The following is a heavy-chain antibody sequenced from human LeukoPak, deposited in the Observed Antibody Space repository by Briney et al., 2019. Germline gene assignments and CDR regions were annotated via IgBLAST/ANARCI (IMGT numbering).Heavy chain of an antibody. Sequence: GGSLRLSCAASGFTFSFFSMNWVRQAPGKGLEWVSVISGSGGSTYYADSVKGRFTISRDNSKNTLYLQVSSLRAEDTAVYYCAKDRDTEQPLLLSYFDYWGQGTLVTVSS. CDR2: ISGSGGST. CDR1: GFTFSFFS. D-gene: IGHD2/OR15-2a*01. V-gene: IGHV3-23*01. CDR3: AKDRDTEQPLLLSYFDY. J-gene: IGHJ4*02.